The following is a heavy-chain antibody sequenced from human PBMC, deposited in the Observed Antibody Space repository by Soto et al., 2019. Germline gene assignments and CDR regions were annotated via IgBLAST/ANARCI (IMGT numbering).Heavy chain of an antibody. CDR2: IKNRADGGTA. Sequence: EVQLVESGGDLVKPGGCLRLSCAASGITFINAWMSWVRQAPGKGLEWVGRIKNRADGGTADYATPVRGRFTISRDDSKNTLFLQMNSLEVEDTAVYYCTTDPGDYEDFWGQGTLFTVSS. J-gene: IGHJ4*02. CDR3: TTDPGDYEDF. CDR1: GITFINAW. V-gene: IGHV3-15*01. D-gene: IGHD4-17*01.